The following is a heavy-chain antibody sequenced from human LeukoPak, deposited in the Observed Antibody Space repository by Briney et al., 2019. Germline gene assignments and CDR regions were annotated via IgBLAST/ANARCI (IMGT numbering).Heavy chain of an antibody. V-gene: IGHV4-59*01. Sequence: PSETLSLTCTVSGGSISSYYWSWIRQPPGKGLEWIGYIYYSGSTNYNPSLKSRVTISVDTSKNQFSLKLSSVTAADTAVYYCAANGIVGAIGIDYWGQGALVTVSS. CDR3: AANGIVGAIGIDY. J-gene: IGHJ4*02. CDR1: GGSISSYY. CDR2: IYYSGST. D-gene: IGHD1-26*01.